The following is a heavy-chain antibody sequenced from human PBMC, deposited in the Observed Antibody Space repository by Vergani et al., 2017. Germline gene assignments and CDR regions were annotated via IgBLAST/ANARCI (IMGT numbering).Heavy chain of an antibody. V-gene: IGHV4-30-4*01. CDR2: IYYSGRT. CDR3: SRADYGGNRYWYFDL. D-gene: IGHD4-23*01. J-gene: IGHJ2*01. CDR1: GGSISSGDHY. Sequence: QVQLQESGPGLVKPSQTLSLTCTVSGGSISSGDHYWSWIRQPPGKGLEWIGYIYYSGRTFYNPSLKSRVTISVDTSNNQFSLKLSSVTAADTAVYYCSRADYGGNRYWYFDLWGRGTLVTVSS.